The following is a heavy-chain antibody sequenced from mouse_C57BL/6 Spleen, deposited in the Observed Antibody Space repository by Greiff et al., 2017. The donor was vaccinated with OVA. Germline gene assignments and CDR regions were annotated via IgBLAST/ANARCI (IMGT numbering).Heavy chain of an antibody. J-gene: IGHJ4*01. CDR2: ISYDGSN. CDR3: ARGYSYYYAMDY. V-gene: IGHV3-6*01. CDR1: GYSITSGYY. D-gene: IGHD2-12*01. Sequence: DVQLVESGPGLVKPSQSLSLTCSVTGYSITSGYYWNWIRQFPGNKLEWMGYISYDGSNNYNPSLKNRISITRDTSKNQFFLKLNSVTTEDTATYYCARGYSYYYAMDYWGQGTSVTVSS.